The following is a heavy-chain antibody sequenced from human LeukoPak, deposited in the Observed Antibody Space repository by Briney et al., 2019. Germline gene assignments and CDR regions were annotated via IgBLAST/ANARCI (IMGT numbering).Heavy chain of an antibody. CDR2: ISAYNGNT. D-gene: IGHD2-15*01. J-gene: IGHJ6*02. CDR3: ARDPLVVVAATYYYYYGMDV. Sequence: GASVTVSCTASGYTFTIYGISWVRQAPGQGLEWMGWISAYNGNTNYAQKLQGRVTMTTDTSTSTAYMELRSLRSDDTAVYYCARDPLVVVAATYYYYYGMDVWGQGTTVTVSS. V-gene: IGHV1-18*01. CDR1: GYTFTIYG.